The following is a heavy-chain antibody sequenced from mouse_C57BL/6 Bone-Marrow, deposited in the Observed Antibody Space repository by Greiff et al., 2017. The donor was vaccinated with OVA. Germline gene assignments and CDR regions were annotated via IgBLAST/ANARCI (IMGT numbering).Heavy chain of an antibody. CDR2: IDPENGDT. CDR3: TTITTVVDY. J-gene: IGHJ2*01. V-gene: IGHV14-4*01. CDR1: GFNIKDDY. Sequence: EVQLQQSGAELVRPGASVKLSCTASGFNIKDDYMHWVKQRPEQGLEWIGWIDPENGDTEYASKFQGKATITADTSSNTAYLQLSSLTSEDTAVYYCTTITTVVDYWGQGTTRTVSS. D-gene: IGHD1-1*01.